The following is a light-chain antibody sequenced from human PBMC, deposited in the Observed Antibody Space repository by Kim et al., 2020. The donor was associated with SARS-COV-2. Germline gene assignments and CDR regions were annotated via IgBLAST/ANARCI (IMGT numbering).Light chain of an antibody. CDR1: RCISSA. CDR2: DAS. Sequence: RLRISCLAFRCISSAFAWYQQTPGKAPKPLIYDASTLESGVPSRFSGSGSGTDFTLSISSLQPEEFATYFCQQFKTYPPLFG. V-gene: IGKV1-13*02. CDR3: QQFKTYPPL. J-gene: IGKJ4*01.